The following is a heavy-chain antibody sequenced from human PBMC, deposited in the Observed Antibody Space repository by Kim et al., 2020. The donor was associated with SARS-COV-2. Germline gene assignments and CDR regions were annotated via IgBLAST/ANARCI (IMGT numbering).Heavy chain of an antibody. CDR1: GYSFTSYY. CDR2: VNPSVYST. V-gene: IGHV1-46*01. CDR3: ARDFKEGGSWAHNWFDP. Sequence: ASVKVSCKASGYSFTSYYIHWVRQAPGQGLEWMGTVNPSVYSTTYAQKFQGRVTMTRDTSTRTVYMELSSLRSEDTAVYYCARDFKEGGSWAHNWFDPWGQGTLVSVSS. D-gene: IGHD6-13*01. J-gene: IGHJ5*02.